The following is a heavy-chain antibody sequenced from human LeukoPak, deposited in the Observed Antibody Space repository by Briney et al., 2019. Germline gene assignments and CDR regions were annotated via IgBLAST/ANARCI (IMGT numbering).Heavy chain of an antibody. CDR3: GRQTGDDALDI. J-gene: IGHJ3*02. D-gene: IGHD7-27*01. CDR1: GYTLTGHY. CDR2: ISPHSGFT. Sequence: GASVKVSCKASGYTLTGHYIHWVRQAPGQGLEWMGWISPHSGFTMYPQRFQGRVTMTTDTSISTAFLEVRRLRSDDTAAYYCGRQTGDDALDIWGQGTMITVYS. V-gene: IGHV1-2*02.